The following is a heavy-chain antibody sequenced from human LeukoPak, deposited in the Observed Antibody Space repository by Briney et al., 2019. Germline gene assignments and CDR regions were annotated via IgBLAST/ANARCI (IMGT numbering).Heavy chain of an antibody. J-gene: IGHJ4*02. CDR2: ISSRGGTT. Sequence: PGGSLRLSCAASGFSFSSYGMNWVRQAPGKGLEWVSGISSRGGTTYYADSMKGRFTISRDNSKNTLYLQMRSLRAEDTAVYYCARGYYYDGSGYSPPPRWYFDSWGQGTLVTVSS. V-gene: IGHV3-23*01. D-gene: IGHD3-22*01. CDR1: GFSFSSYG. CDR3: ARGYYYDGSGYSPPPRWYFDS.